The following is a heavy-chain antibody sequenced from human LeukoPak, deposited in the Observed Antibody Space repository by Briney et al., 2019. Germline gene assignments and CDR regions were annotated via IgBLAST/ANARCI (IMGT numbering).Heavy chain of an antibody. V-gene: IGHV4-30-2*01. Sequence: PSQTLSLTCAVSGGSISSGGYSWSWIRQPPGKGLEWIGYIYHSGSTYYNPSLKSRVTISVDRSKNQFSLKLSSVTAADTAVYYCARGGDYAWFGPWGQGTLVTVSS. J-gene: IGHJ5*02. CDR3: ARGGDYAWFGP. CDR1: GGSISSGGYS. D-gene: IGHD4-17*01. CDR2: IYHSGST.